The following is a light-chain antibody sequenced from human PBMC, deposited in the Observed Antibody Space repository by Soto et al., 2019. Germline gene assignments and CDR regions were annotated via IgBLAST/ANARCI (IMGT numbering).Light chain of an antibody. CDR2: GAS. V-gene: IGKV3-15*01. CDR3: QQYNNWPPAFT. CDR1: QSVSSN. J-gene: IGKJ3*01. Sequence: EIVMTQCPATLSVSPGERATLSCRASQSVSSNLAWYQQKPGQAPRLLIYGASTRATGIPARFSGSGSGTEFTLTISSLQSEDFAVYYCQQYNNWPPAFTFGPGTKVDIK.